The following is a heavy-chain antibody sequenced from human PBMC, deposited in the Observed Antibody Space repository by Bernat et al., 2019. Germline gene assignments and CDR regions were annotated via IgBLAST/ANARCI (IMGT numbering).Heavy chain of an antibody. D-gene: IGHD3-10*01. CDR2: ISWNSHNI. V-gene: IGHV3-21*04. Sequence: EVQLVESGGGLVKPGGSLRLPCAASGFTFSSYSMNWVRQAPGKGLEWVSGISWNSHNIGYEDFVKGRFTSYRDNAKNSLHLQMNSLRAEDTALYYCAKAHYGSGNNYYHYYDMDVWGQGTTVTVSS. CDR1: GFTFSSYS. CDR3: AKAHYGSGNNYYHYYDMDV. J-gene: IGHJ6*02.